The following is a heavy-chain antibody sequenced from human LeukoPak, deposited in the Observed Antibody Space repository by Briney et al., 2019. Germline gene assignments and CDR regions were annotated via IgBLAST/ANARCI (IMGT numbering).Heavy chain of an antibody. D-gene: IGHD2-8*01. CDR3: AGGRYCTNGVCYGRDY. CDR1: GGSFSGYY. V-gene: IGHV4-34*01. J-gene: IGHJ4*02. CDR2: INHSGST. Sequence: SETLSLTCAVYGGSFSGYYWSWIRQPLGKGLEWIGEINHSGSTNYNPSLKSRVTISVDTSKNQFSLKLSSVTAADTAVYYCAGGRYCTNGVCYGRDYWGQGTLVTVSS.